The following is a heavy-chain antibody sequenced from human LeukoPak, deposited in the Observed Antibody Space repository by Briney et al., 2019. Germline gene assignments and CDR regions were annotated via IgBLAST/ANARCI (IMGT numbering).Heavy chain of an antibody. J-gene: IGHJ6*03. Sequence: GGSLRLSCAASGFTFSNYWMSWVRQAPGKGLEWVANIKQDGSEKYYVDSVKGRFTISRDNAKSSLSLQMNSLRAEDTAVYYCARDTMVRGVIGLDYYYYMDVWGKGTTVTISS. CDR1: GFTFSNYW. CDR3: ARDTMVRGVIGLDYYYYMDV. V-gene: IGHV3-7*01. CDR2: IKQDGSEK. D-gene: IGHD3-10*01.